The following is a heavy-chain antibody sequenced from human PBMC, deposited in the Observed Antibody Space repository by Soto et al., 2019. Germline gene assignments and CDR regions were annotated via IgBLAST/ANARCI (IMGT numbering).Heavy chain of an antibody. J-gene: IGHJ5*02. CDR1: GASVTSDY. D-gene: IGHD3-22*01. CDR2: IYTSGNT. V-gene: IGHV4-4*07. Sequence: SETLSLGCTVSGASVTSDYWSWIQQSAGRGRGWIGRIYTSGNTNFNPSFNSRVTMSLDTSKNQFSLKLTSVTAADTAFYYCARGMLWQPGGYYESSGYERAYWFDPWGQGTLVTVS. CDR3: ARGMLWQPGGYYESSGYERAYWFDP.